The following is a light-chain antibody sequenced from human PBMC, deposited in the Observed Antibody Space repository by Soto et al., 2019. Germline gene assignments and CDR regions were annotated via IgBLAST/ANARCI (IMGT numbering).Light chain of an antibody. J-gene: IGKJ4*01. CDR1: ESVSVNS. Sequence: ENVLTQSPGTLSLSPGETLTLSCRASESVSVNSFAWYHQRPGQAPRLLIHGASNRATGVPERFRGSGSGTDVHLTISRLEPEDFGVYFCQQYGRAPVTFGGGPIVDIK. V-gene: IGKV3-20*01. CDR3: QQYGRAPVT. CDR2: GAS.